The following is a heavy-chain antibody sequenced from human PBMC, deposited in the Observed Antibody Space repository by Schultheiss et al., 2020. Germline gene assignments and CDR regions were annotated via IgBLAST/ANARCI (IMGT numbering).Heavy chain of an antibody. CDR3: ARGGSYGEITGYYYYGMDV. CDR1: GFTFSSYD. D-gene: IGHD2-15*01. CDR2: IGTAGDT. V-gene: IGHV3-13*01. Sequence: GGSLRLSCAASGFTFSSYDMHWVRQATGKGLEWVSAIGTAGDTYYPGSVKGRFTISRENAKNSLYLQMNSLRAGETAVYYCARGGSYGEITGYYYYGMDVWGQGTTVTVSS. J-gene: IGHJ6*02.